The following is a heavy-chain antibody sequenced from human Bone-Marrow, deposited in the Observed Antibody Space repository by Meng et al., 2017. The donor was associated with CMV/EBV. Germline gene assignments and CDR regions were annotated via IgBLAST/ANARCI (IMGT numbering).Heavy chain of an antibody. CDR2: INNDGTDT. J-gene: IGHJ6*02. CDR1: GFTFTRFW. D-gene: IGHD2-2*01. V-gene: IGHV3-74*01. Sequence: GESLKISCAASGFTFTRFWMHWVRQAPGKGLEWVSRINNDGTDTGYADSVKGRFTISRDNAKNTLYLQMNSLRAEDTAVFYCARSYPNFYYSMDVWGRGNTVTVSS. CDR3: ARSYPNFYYSMDV.